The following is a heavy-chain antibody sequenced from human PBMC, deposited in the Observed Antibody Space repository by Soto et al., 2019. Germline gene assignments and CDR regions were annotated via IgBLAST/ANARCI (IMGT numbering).Heavy chain of an antibody. J-gene: IGHJ4*02. V-gene: IGHV3-48*01. CDR3: GSSASPDAY. CDR1: GFIFNSYS. Sequence: EVQLVESGGGLVQPGGSLRLSCVASGFIFNSYSMNWVRQAPGKGLEWISYINSGSTSVFYADSVKGRFTISRDNAKNSLYLQMNSLRAEDTAVYYCGSSASPDAYWGQGTLVTGSS. CDR2: INSGSTSV. D-gene: IGHD3-22*01.